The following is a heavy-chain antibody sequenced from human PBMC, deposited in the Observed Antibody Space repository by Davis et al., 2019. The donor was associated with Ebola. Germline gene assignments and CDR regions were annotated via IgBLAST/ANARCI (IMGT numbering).Heavy chain of an antibody. J-gene: IGHJ4*02. CDR1: RGTFSSYA. V-gene: IGHV1-69*04. Sequence: AASVTVSCKASRGTFSSYAISWVRQAPGQGLEWMGRIIPILGIANYAQKLQGRVTMTTDTSTSTAYMELRSLKSDDTAVYYCARDLKAVAGSDYWGQGTLVTVSS. CDR2: IIPILGIA. CDR3: ARDLKAVAGSDY. D-gene: IGHD6-19*01.